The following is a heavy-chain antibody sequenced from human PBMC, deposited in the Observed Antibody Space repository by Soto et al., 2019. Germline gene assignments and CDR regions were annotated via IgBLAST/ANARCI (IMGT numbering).Heavy chain of an antibody. Sequence: QVQLQESGPGLVKPSGTLSLTCGVSGGSISPINWWSWVRQTPGKGLEWIGEIYHTGTTDYNPPLKSRVTISIDKSKNQFFLNLTSVTAADTALYYCARSPNIHSQTWFDPWGQGTWVTVSS. CDR1: GGSISPINW. CDR3: ARSPNIHSQTWFDP. J-gene: IGHJ5*02. D-gene: IGHD2-15*01. CDR2: IYHTGTT. V-gene: IGHV4-4*02.